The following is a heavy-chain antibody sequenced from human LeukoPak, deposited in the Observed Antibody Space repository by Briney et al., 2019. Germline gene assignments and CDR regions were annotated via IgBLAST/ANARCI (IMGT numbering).Heavy chain of an antibody. V-gene: IGHV4-38-2*02. D-gene: IGHD1-26*01. CDR2: IYHSGIT. CDR3: ARHSGSYPLDY. Sequence: PSETLSLTCTVSGYSISSGYYWGWIRQPPGKELEWIGYIYHSGITYYNSSFKSRVTISVDTSKNQFSLKLSSVTAADTAVYYCARHSGSYPLDYWGQGTLVTVSS. J-gene: IGHJ4*02. CDR1: GYSISSGYY.